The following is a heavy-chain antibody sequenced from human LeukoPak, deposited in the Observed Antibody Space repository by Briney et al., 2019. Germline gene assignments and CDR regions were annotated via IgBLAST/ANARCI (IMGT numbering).Heavy chain of an antibody. CDR3: ARIYGPEYSSSFDI. CDR1: GFSLSSSGMC. J-gene: IGHJ3*02. D-gene: IGHD6-6*01. CDR2: IDWDDDK. V-gene: IGHV2-70*11. Sequence: SGPTLVKPTQTLTLTCTFSGFSLSSSGMCVSWIRQLPGKALEWLARIDWDDDKYYSTSLKTRLTISKDTSKNQVVLTMTNMDPVDTATYYCARIYGPEYSSSFDIWGQRTMVTVSS.